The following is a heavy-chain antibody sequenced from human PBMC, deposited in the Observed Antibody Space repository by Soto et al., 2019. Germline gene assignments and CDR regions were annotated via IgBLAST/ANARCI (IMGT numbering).Heavy chain of an antibody. V-gene: IGHV4-39*01. Sequence: QLQLQESGPGLVKPSETLSLTCTVSGGSISSSSYYWGWIRQPPGKGLEWIGSIYYSGSTYYNPSLKSRVAISVDTSKNQFSLKLSSVTAADTAVYYCARRHASYYDFWSGYASFDYWGQGTLVTVSS. CDR1: GGSISSSSYY. CDR2: IYYSGST. D-gene: IGHD3-3*01. CDR3: ARRHASYYDFWSGYASFDY. J-gene: IGHJ4*02.